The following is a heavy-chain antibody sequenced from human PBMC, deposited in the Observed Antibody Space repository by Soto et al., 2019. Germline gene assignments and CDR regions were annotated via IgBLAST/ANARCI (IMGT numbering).Heavy chain of an antibody. CDR1: GFTFSSYA. CDR2: ISGSGGST. Sequence: GGSLRLSCAASGFTFSSYAMSWVRQAPGKGLEWVSAISGSGGSTYYADSVKGRFTTSRDNSKNTLYLQMNSLRDEDTAVYYCARDPPYDSSGYPAIDYWGQGTLVTVSS. CDR3: ARDPPYDSSGYPAIDY. J-gene: IGHJ4*02. V-gene: IGHV3-23*01. D-gene: IGHD3-22*01.